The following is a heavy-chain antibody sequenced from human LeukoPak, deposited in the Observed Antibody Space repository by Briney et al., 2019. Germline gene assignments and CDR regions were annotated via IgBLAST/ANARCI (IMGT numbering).Heavy chain of an antibody. D-gene: IGHD6-19*01. CDR2: INHSGST. Sequence: SETLSLTCAVYGGSFSGYYWSWIRQPPGKGLEWIGEINHSGSTNYNPSLKSRVTISVDTSKNQFSLKLSSVTAADTAVYYCAGTVAGHWDQGTLVTVSS. J-gene: IGHJ4*02. CDR1: GGSFSGYY. V-gene: IGHV4-34*01. CDR3: AGTVAGH.